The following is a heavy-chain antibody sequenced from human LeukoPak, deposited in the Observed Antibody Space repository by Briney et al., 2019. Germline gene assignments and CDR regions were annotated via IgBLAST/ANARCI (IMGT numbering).Heavy chain of an antibody. CDR1: GDFISSSSYY. V-gene: IGHV4-39*07. Sequence: SETLSLTCTVSGDFISSSSYYWGWIRQPPGKGLEWIGRLNLSGTTNYNPSLKSRVAMSADTSKNQLSLKLTSVTAADTAVYYCVRVPSDCTTDSCYSLNYFDSWGQGTLVTVSS. CDR3: VRVPSDCTTDSCYSLNYFDS. CDR2: LNLSGTT. D-gene: IGHD2-2*01. J-gene: IGHJ4*02.